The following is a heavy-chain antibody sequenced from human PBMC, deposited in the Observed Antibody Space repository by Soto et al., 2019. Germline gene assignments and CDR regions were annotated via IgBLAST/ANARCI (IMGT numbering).Heavy chain of an antibody. V-gene: IGHV1-2*06. CDR1: GYTFTVYY. CDR3: ARDLANGGGSAGFDY. Sequence: GASVKVSCKASGYTFTVYYMHWVRQAPGQGLEWMGRINPKSGGTRYPQKFQGRVTMTSDTSISTAYMALTRLRSDDTAVYYCARDLANGGGSAGFDYWGQGTLVTVSS. D-gene: IGHD1-26*01. J-gene: IGHJ4*02. CDR2: INPKSGGT.